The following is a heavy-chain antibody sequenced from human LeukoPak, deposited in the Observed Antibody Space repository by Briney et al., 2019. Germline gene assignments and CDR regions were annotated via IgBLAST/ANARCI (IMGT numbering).Heavy chain of an antibody. Sequence: GGSLRLSCVASGFTVSSNYMSWVRQAPGKGLEWVSVIYSGGSTYYADSVKGRFTTSRDNSKNTLYLQMNSLRAEDTAVYYCASGSGSYRTPYYYMDVWGTGATVTVSS. V-gene: IGHV3-53*01. J-gene: IGHJ6*03. CDR2: IYSGGST. CDR1: GFTVSSNY. CDR3: ASGSGSYRTPYYYMDV. D-gene: IGHD3-10*01.